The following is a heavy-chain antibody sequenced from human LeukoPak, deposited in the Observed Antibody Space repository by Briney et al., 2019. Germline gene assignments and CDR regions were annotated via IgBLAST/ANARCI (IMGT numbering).Heavy chain of an antibody. CDR1: GYSFTSYW. CDR3: ARTAGGSSWASGWFDP. Sequence: GESLKISCKGSGYSFTSYWIGWVRQMPGKGLEWMGIICPGDSDTRYSPSFQGQVTISADKSISTAYLQWSSLKASDTAMYYCARTAGGSSWASGWFDPWGQGTLVTVSS. V-gene: IGHV5-51*01. D-gene: IGHD6-13*01. CDR2: ICPGDSDT. J-gene: IGHJ5*02.